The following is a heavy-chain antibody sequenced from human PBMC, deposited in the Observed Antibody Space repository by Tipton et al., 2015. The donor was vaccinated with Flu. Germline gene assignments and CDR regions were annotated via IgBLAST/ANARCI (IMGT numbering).Heavy chain of an antibody. V-gene: IGHV3-74*01. Sequence: SLRLSCAASGFTFSSYWMHWVRQAPGKGLVWVSRINSDGSSTSYADSVKGRFTISRDNAKNTLYLQMNSPRAEDTAVYYCARDRTYYYDSSGYYWSSAGYYGMDVWGQGTTVTVSS. CDR2: INSDGSST. D-gene: IGHD3-22*01. CDR1: GFTFSSYW. CDR3: ARDRTYYYDSSGYYWSSAGYYGMDV. J-gene: IGHJ6*02.